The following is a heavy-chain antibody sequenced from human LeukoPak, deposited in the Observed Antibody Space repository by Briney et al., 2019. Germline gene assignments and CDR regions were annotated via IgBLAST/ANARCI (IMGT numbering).Heavy chain of an antibody. J-gene: IGHJ3*02. CDR1: GYSFTSYW. CDR2: IYPGDSDT. Sequence: GESLKISCKGSGYSFTSYWIGWVRQMPGKGLEWMGIIYPGDSDTRYSPSFQGQVTISADKSISTAYLRWSSLKASDTAMYYCARAGIAARRGNAFDIWGQGTMVTASS. V-gene: IGHV5-51*01. D-gene: IGHD6-6*01. CDR3: ARAGIAARRGNAFDI.